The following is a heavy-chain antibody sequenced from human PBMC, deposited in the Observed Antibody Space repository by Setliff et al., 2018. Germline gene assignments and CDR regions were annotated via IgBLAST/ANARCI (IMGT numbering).Heavy chain of an antibody. J-gene: IGHJ5*01. Sequence: LRLSCAASGITFKNAWMTWVRQAPGKGLEWVGRIKSSTEDASTDLAAAVKGRFTMSRDDSRNTVYLQMSSLKSEDTALYFCATGPRDNRNFLNWLGSWGQGTLVTVS. D-gene: IGHD3-3*01. CDR1: GITFKNAW. V-gene: IGHV3-15*01. CDR2: IKSSTEDAST. CDR3: ATGPRDNRNFLNWLGS.